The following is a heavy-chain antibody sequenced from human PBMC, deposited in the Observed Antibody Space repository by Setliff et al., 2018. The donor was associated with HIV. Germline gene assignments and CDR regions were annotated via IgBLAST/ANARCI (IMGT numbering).Heavy chain of an antibody. J-gene: IGHJ6*02. D-gene: IGHD2-15*01. Sequence: LSLSCAASGFTFTXXXVGWVRQAPGKGLEWVSAISGSGDTAFYADSVKGRFTISRDNSKNSLYLQMNSLRAEDTAVYYCARDPDGRSGGSCPRYYYYGMDVWGQGTTVTVSS. V-gene: IGHV3-23*01. CDR1: GFTFTXXX. CDR3: ARDPDGRSGGSCPRYYYYGMDV. CDR2: ISGSGDTA.